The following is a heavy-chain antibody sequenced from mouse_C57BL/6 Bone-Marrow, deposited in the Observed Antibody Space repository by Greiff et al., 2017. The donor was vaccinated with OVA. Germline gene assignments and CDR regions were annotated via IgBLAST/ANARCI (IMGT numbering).Heavy chain of an antibody. CDR3: ARPRLLLRYGYFDV. CDR2: IYPGSGCT. V-gene: IGHV1-55*01. Sequence: VQLQQPGAELVKPGASVKMSCKASGYTFTSYWITWVKQRPGQGLEWIGDIYPGSGCTNYNEKFKGKATLTVDTSSSTAYMQLSSLTSEDSAVYYCARPRLLLRYGYFDVWGTGTTVTVSS. CDR1: GYTFTSYW. D-gene: IGHD1-1*01. J-gene: IGHJ1*03.